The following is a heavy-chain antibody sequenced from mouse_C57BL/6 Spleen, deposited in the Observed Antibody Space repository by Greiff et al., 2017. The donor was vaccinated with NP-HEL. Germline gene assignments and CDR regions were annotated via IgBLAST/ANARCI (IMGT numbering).Heavy chain of an antibody. J-gene: IGHJ3*01. V-gene: IGHV1-82*01. CDR2: IYPGDGDT. CDR1: GYAFSSSW. D-gene: IGHD2-4*01. Sequence: QVQLQQSGPELVKPGASVKISCKASGYAFSSSWMNWVKQRPGKGLEWIGRIYPGDGDTNYNGKFKGKATLTADKSSSTAYMQLSSLTSEDSAVYFCARGGIYYDYDGSWFAYWGQGTLVTVSA. CDR3: ARGGIYYDYDGSWFAY.